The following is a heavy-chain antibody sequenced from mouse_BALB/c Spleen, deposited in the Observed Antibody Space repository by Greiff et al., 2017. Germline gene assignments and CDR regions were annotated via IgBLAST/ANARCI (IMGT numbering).Heavy chain of an antibody. J-gene: IGHJ4*01. D-gene: IGHD2-3*01. CDR3: ARWLYAGYSSYAMDY. V-gene: IGHV1-20*02. CDR2: INPYNGDT. Sequence: EVQLHQSGPELVKPGASVKLSCKASGYTFTGYFMNWVMQSHGKGLEWIGRINPYNGDTFFNQKFKGKATLTVDKSSSTAHLELRSRAAEDSAVYYCARWLYAGYSSYAMDYWGQGTSVTVSS. CDR1: GYTFTGYF.